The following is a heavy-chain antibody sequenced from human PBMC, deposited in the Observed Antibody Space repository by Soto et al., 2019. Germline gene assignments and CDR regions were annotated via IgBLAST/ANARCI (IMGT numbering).Heavy chain of an antibody. J-gene: IGHJ4*02. CDR1: GVNFSDYY. Sequence: GGAVRLSCAASGVNFSDYYRSWIRQAPGKGLEWVSYISSSGSTIYYADSVKGRFTISRDNAKNSLYLQMNSLRAEDTAVYYCARDGKQQLATEFSYWGQGTLVTVSS. V-gene: IGHV3-11*01. CDR2: ISSSGSTI. D-gene: IGHD6-13*01. CDR3: ARDGKQQLATEFSY.